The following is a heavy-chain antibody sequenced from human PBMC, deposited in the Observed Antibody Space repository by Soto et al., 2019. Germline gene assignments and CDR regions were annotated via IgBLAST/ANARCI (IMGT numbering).Heavy chain of an antibody. Sequence: ASVKVSCKASGYTFTGYYMHWVRQAPGQGLEWMGWINPNSGGTNYAQKFQGRVTMTRDTSISTAYMELSRLRSDDTAVYYCARDPFGDSVWGSYPQGIDYWGQGTLVTVSS. CDR1: GYTFTGYY. D-gene: IGHD3-16*02. CDR3: ARDPFGDSVWGSYPQGIDY. CDR2: INPNSGGT. J-gene: IGHJ4*02. V-gene: IGHV1-2*02.